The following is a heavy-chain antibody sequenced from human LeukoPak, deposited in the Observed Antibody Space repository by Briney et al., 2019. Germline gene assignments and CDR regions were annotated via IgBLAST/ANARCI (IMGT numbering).Heavy chain of an antibody. J-gene: IGHJ4*02. CDR3: AREEALSGSFDY. Sequence: GGSLRLSCAASGFTFSSYSMNWVRQAPGEGLEWVSSISSSSSYIYYADSVKGRFTISRDNAKNSLYLQMNSLRAEDTAVYYCAREEALSGSFDYWGQGTLVTVSS. CDR1: GFTFSSYS. D-gene: IGHD2-15*01. CDR2: ISSSSSYI. V-gene: IGHV3-21*01.